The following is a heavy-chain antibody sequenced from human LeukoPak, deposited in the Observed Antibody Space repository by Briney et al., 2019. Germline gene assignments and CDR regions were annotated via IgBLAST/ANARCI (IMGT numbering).Heavy chain of an antibody. V-gene: IGHV3-30*02. CDR2: IRYDGSNK. J-gene: IGHJ4*02. D-gene: IGHD2-2*01. CDR3: ASGGYCSSTSCYVDY. Sequence: GGSLRLSCAASGFTFSDYWMTWVRQAPGKGLEWVAFIRYDGSNKYYVDSVKGRFTISRDNAKNSLYLQMNSLRAEDTAVYYCASGGYCSSTSCYVDYWGQGTLVTVSS. CDR1: GFTFSDYW.